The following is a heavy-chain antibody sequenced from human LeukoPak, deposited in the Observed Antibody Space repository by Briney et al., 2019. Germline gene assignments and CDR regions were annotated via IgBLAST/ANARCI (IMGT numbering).Heavy chain of an antibody. CDR3: AWAPGKSYYYYYYGMDV. Sequence: ASVKVSCKASGGTLSTYAFSWVRQAPGHGLEWLGGIIPIFGTAIYAQKFQGRITISADRSTSTAYMEVNSLRSEDTAVYYCAWAPGKSYYYYYYGMDVWGQGTTVTVSS. CDR1: GGTLSTYA. V-gene: IGHV1-69*06. D-gene: IGHD1-1*01. J-gene: IGHJ6*02. CDR2: IIPIFGTA.